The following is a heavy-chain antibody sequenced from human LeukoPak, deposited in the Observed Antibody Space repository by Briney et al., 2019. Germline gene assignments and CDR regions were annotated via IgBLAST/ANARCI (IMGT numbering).Heavy chain of an antibody. V-gene: IGHV1-2*02. CDR3: ARAYYDVLTGHAY. CDR1: GYTFTSYY. CDR2: IDPNSGGT. Sequence: ASVKVSCKASGYTFTSYYIHWVRQAPGQGLEWMGWIDPNSGGTNYAQKFQGRVTMPRDTSISTAYMELSRLRSDDTAVYYCARAYYDVLTGHAYWGQGTLVTVSS. J-gene: IGHJ4*02. D-gene: IGHD3-9*01.